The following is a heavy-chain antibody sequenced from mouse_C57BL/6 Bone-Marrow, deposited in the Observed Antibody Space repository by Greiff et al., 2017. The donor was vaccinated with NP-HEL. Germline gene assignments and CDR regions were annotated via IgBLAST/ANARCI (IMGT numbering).Heavy chain of an antibody. J-gene: IGHJ4*01. V-gene: IGHV1-81*01. D-gene: IGHD2-1*01. CDR2: IYPRSGNT. CDR1: GYTFTSYG. CDR3: ARENYRRGYAMDY. Sequence: LQESGAELARPGASVKLSCKASGYTFTSYGISWVKQRTGQGLEWIGEIYPRSGNTYYNEKFKGKATLTADKSSSTAYMELRSLTSEDSAVYFCARENYRRGYAMDYWGQGTSVTVSS.